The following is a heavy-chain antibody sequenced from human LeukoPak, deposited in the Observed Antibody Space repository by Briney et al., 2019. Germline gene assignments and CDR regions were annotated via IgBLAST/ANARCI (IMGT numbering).Heavy chain of an antibody. CDR1: GGSVRDYY. Sequence: SETLSLTCTASGGSVRDYYWNWIRRPAGKGLEWIGHIYSSGRTNYNPSLKSRVTMSVDTSKNQFSLKLTSVTAADTAVYYCQRHEDFWSGYFDYWGQGSLVIVSS. D-gene: IGHD3-3*01. CDR2: IYSSGRT. CDR3: QRHEDFWSGYFDY. V-gene: IGHV4-4*07. J-gene: IGHJ4*02.